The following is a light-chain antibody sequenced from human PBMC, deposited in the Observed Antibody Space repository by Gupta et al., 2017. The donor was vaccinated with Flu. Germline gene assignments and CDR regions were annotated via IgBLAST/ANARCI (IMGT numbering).Light chain of an antibody. CDR1: HSLIKSNGSNY. CDR3: MQRIQGLT. CDR2: LAA. V-gene: IGKV2-28*01. J-gene: IGKJ4*01. Sequence: IVMIPFPLSPPVAPGEAASISCRSNHSLIKSNGSNYLDWYRQTPGRSPQLLIYLAAHRASGVPDRFSCSGVGTDFKLKISRVEDEDVGVYFFMQRIQGLTLGCGTKLEIK.